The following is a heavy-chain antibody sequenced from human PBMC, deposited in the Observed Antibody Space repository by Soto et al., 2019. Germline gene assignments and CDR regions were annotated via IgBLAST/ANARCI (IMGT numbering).Heavy chain of an antibody. V-gene: IGHV1-3*01. CDR3: ARGWAGVRDGYNLREYYFDY. J-gene: IGHJ4*02. Sequence: GASVKVSCKASGYNFTSYAMHWVRQAPGQRLEWMGWINAGNGNTKYSQKFQGRVTITRDTSASTAYMELSSLRSEDTAVYYCARGWAGVRDGYNLREYYFDYWGQGTLVTVSS. CDR2: INAGNGNT. CDR1: GYNFTSYA. D-gene: IGHD5-12*01.